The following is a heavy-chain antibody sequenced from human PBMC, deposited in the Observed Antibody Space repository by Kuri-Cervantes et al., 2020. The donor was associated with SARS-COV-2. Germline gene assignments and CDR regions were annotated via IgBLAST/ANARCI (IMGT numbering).Heavy chain of an antibody. D-gene: IGHD7-27*01. V-gene: IGHV3-48*04. CDR3: ARDLRLGKSLDY. J-gene: IGHJ4*02. CDR2: IGPSGTTK. Sequence: GGSLRLSCAASGFTFSSYSMNWVRQAPGKGLEWVSNIGPSGTTKYYADSEKGRFTISRDNAKNSLYLQMSSLRAEDTAVYYCARDLRLGKSLDYWGQGTLVTVSS. CDR1: GFTFSSYS.